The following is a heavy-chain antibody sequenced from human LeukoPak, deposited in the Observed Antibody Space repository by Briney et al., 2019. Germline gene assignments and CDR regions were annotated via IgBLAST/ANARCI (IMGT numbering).Heavy chain of an antibody. CDR3: AKDRFEVDDFWSGYPYYFDY. D-gene: IGHD3-3*01. CDR2: ISGSGGST. Sequence: TGGSLRLSCAASGFTFSSYAMSWVRQAPGKGLEWVSAISGSGGSTYYADSVKGRFTISRDNSKNTLYLQMNSLRAEDTAVYYCAKDRFEVDDFWSGYPYYFDYWGQGTLVTVSS. CDR1: GFTFSSYA. V-gene: IGHV3-23*01. J-gene: IGHJ4*02.